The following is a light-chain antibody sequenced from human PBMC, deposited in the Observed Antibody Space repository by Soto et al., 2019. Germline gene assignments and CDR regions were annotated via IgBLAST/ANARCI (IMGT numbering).Light chain of an antibody. CDR3: SLYTSENTYV. J-gene: IGLJ1*01. Sequence: QSVLTQPPSVSVSPGESVTISCTGTSTDFVSYNRVSWYQQPPGTAPKLIIYEASNRPSGVPDRFSGSKSGNTASLTISGLQAADEADYYCSLYTSENTYVCGTGTKVTVL. CDR2: EAS. CDR1: STDFVSYNR. V-gene: IGLV2-18*01.